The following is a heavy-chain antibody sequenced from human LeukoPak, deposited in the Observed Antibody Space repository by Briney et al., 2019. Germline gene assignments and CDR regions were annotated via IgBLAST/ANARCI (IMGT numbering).Heavy chain of an antibody. J-gene: IGHJ3*02. Sequence: PGGSLRLSCAASGFTFDDYAMHWVRQAPGKGLEWVSGISWNSGSIGYADSVKGRFTISRDNAKNSLYLQMNSLRAEDTALYYCAKDIDLPHHIVVVTAMSYAFDIWGQGTMVTVSS. CDR1: GFTFDDYA. V-gene: IGHV3-9*01. D-gene: IGHD2-21*02. CDR2: ISWNSGSI. CDR3: AKDIDLPHHIVVVTAMSYAFDI.